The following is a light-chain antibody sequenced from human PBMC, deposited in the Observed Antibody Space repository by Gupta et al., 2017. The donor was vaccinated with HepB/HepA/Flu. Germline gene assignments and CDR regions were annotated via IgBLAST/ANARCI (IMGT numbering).Light chain of an antibody. CDR3: QQYDSPPCS. Sequence: EIVLTQSPGTLSLSPGERATLSCRASQSVKNHLAWYQQKPGQAPRLLIYDAFSRATGIPDKFSGSGSGTDFALTISGVESGDFAMYYCQQYDSPPCSFGQGTRLDIK. CDR2: DAF. V-gene: IGKV3-20*01. CDR1: QSVKNH. J-gene: IGKJ2*04.